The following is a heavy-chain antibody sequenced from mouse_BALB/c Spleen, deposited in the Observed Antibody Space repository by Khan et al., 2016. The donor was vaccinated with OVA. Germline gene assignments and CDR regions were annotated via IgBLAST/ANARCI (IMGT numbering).Heavy chain of an antibody. V-gene: IGHV3-2*02. CDR1: GYSITSGYA. D-gene: IGHD1-1*01. J-gene: IGHJ2*01. CDR3: ARGNYYGYYFDY. CDR2: ISYSGVT. Sequence: VQLKESGPGLVKPSQSLSLTCTVTGYSITSGYAWNWIRQFPGNKLEWMGYISYSGVTSYPPSLKSRISITRNTSKNQFFLQLTSVTTEDTATYCCARGNYYGYYFDYWGQGTTLTVAS.